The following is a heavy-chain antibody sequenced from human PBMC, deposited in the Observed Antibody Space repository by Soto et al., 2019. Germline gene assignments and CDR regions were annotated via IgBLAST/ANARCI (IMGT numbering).Heavy chain of an antibody. D-gene: IGHD4-17*01. J-gene: IGHJ6*02. Sequence: SETLSLTCTVSGGSISSYYWSWIRQPAGKGLEWIGRIYTSGSTNYNPSLKSRFTMSVDTSKNQFSLKLSSVTAADTAVYYCARWPTTTVVTPGDYYYYYGMDVWGQGTTVTVS. CDR1: GGSISSYY. CDR3: ARWPTTTVVTPGDYYYYYGMDV. CDR2: IYTSGST. V-gene: IGHV4-4*07.